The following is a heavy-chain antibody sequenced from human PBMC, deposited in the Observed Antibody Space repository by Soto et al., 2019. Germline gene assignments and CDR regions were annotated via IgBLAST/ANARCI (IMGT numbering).Heavy chain of an antibody. CDR1: GGTFSSYA. Sequence: QVQLVQSGAEVKKPGSSVKVSCKASGGTFSSYAISWVRQAPGQGLEWMGGIIPIFGTANYAQKFQGRVTITADESTSTAYMELSSLRSEETAVYYCARVSSVWGSYRDRWFDPWGQGTLVTVSS. CDR2: IIPIFGTA. J-gene: IGHJ5*02. D-gene: IGHD3-16*02. V-gene: IGHV1-69*01. CDR3: ARVSSVWGSYRDRWFDP.